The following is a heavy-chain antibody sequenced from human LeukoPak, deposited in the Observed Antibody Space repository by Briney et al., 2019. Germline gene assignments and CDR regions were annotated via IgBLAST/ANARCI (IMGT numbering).Heavy chain of an antibody. CDR1: GTSISTYF. V-gene: IGHV4-4*09. CDR3: ARAVIAAAGYYFDY. Sequence: SETLSLTCTVSGTSISTYFWSWIRQPPGKGLEWIGYIYSSGATSYNPSLRSRVTISVDTSKNQFSLKLSSVTAADTAVYYCARAVIAAAGYYFDYWGQGTLVTVSS. J-gene: IGHJ4*02. D-gene: IGHD6-13*01. CDR2: IYSSGAT.